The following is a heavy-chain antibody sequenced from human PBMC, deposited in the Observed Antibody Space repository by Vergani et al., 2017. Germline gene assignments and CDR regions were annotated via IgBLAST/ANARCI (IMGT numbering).Heavy chain of an antibody. Sequence: EVQLLESGGGLVQPGGSLRLSCAASGFTFSSYAMSWVRQAPGKGLEWVSAISGSGGSTYYADSVKGRFTISRDNSKNTLYLQMNSLRAEDTAVYYCAMGDYYDSSRFDYWGQGTLVTVSS. CDR1: GFTFSSYA. CDR2: ISGSGGST. J-gene: IGHJ4*02. CDR3: AMGDYYDSSRFDY. V-gene: IGHV3-23*01. D-gene: IGHD3-22*01.